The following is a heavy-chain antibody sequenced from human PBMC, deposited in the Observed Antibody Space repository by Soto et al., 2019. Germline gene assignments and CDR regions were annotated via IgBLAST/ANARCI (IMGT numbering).Heavy chain of an antibody. Sequence: QVQLVQSGAEVKKPGSSVKVSCKASGGTFSSYTISWVRQAPGQGLEWMGRIIPILGIANYAQKFQGRVTITADKSTSTAYMELSSLRSEDTAVYYCARDPNYGDPPDWGQGTLVTVSS. D-gene: IGHD4-17*01. CDR3: ARDPNYGDPPD. J-gene: IGHJ4*02. CDR1: GGTFSSYT. V-gene: IGHV1-69*08. CDR2: IIPILGIA.